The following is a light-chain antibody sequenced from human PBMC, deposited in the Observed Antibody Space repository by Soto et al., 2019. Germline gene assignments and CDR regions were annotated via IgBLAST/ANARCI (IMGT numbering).Light chain of an antibody. Sequence: EIVLTQSPATLSLSPGERATLSCRASQSVYSYLAWYQQKPGQAPRLLIYDASNRATGIPARFRGSGSGTDVTLTISSLEPEEFAGYYCQQRSNWPITFGQGTRLEIK. V-gene: IGKV3-11*01. CDR1: QSVYSY. J-gene: IGKJ5*01. CDR2: DAS. CDR3: QQRSNWPIT.